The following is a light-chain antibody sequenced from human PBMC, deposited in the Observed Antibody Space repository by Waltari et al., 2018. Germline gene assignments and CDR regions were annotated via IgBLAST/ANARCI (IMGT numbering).Light chain of an antibody. Sequence: SYELTQPPSVSVSPGQTARITCSGDALPKQYVYWYQQKPGQAPVLMIYKDNERPSGIPERFSGSSSGTTATLTISGVQAEDEADYYCQSGNSRGSYYVFGTGTKVTVL. CDR3: QSGNSRGSYYV. V-gene: IGLV3-25*03. CDR1: ALPKQY. J-gene: IGLJ1*01. CDR2: KDN.